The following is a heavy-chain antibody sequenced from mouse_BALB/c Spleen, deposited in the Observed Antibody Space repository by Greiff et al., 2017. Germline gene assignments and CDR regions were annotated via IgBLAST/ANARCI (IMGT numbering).Heavy chain of an antibody. V-gene: IGHV5-12-2*01. CDR3: ARSGTGYVYYFDY. Sequence: EVKLMESGGGLVQPGGSLKLSCAASGFTFSSYTMSWVRQTPEKRLEWVAYISNGGGSTYYPDTVKGRFTISRDNAKNTLYLQMSSLKSEDTAMYYCARSGTGYVYYFDYWGQGTTLTVSS. J-gene: IGHJ2*01. CDR2: ISNGGGST. CDR1: GFTFSSYT. D-gene: IGHD2-14*01.